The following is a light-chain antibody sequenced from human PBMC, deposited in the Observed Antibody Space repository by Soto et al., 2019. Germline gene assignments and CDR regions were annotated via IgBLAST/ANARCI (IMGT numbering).Light chain of an antibody. CDR3: QQYGSSPLT. CDR2: GAS. CDR1: QSVSSSY. V-gene: IGKV3-20*01. J-gene: IGKJ4*01. Sequence: TVMTQSPATLSVSPGERVTLSCRASQSVSSSYLAWYQQKPGQAPRLLIYGASSRATGIPDRFSGSGSGTDFTLTISRLEPEDFAVYYCQQYGSSPLTFGGGTKVEIK.